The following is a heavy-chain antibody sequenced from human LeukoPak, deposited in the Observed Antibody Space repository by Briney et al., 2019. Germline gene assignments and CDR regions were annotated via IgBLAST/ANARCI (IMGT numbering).Heavy chain of an antibody. CDR1: GFTFSSYW. J-gene: IGHJ4*02. V-gene: IGHV3-7*01. CDR3: ARSYYDFWSGLDY. D-gene: IGHD3-3*01. CDR2: IKQDGSEK. Sequence: GGSLRLSCAASGFTFSSYWMSWVRQAPGKGLEWVANIKQDGSEKYYVDSVKGRFTISRDNAKNSLYLQMNSLRAEDTAVYYCARSYYDFWSGLDYWGQGTLVTVSS.